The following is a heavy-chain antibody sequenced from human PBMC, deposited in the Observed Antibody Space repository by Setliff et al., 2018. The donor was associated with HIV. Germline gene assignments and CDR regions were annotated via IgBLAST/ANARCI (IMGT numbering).Heavy chain of an antibody. CDR1: GDSISNYY. CDR2: IYTTVST. V-gene: IGHV4-4*09. D-gene: IGHD3-22*01. CDR3: ARVRITMIMMLNYFDY. Sequence: SETLSLTCTVSGDSISNYYWSWVRQPPGKGLEWIGYIYTTVSTNYNPSLKSRVTMSVDTSKNQFSLRLTSVTATDTAVYFCARVRITMIMMLNYFDYWGQGTLVTVSS. J-gene: IGHJ4*02.